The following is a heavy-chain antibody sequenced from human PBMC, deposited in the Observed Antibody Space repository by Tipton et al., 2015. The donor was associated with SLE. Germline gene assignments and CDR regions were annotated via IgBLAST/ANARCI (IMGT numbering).Heavy chain of an antibody. CDR3: ARGGFGELLFDY. D-gene: IGHD3-10*01. CDR2: INHSGST. Sequence: GSLRLSRAASGFTFSSYAMSWIRQPPGKGLEWIGEINHSGSTNYNPSLKSRVTISVDTSKNQFSLKLSSVTAADTAVYYCARGGFGELLFDYWGQGTLVTVSS. V-gene: IGHV4-34*01. J-gene: IGHJ4*02. CDR1: GFTFSSYA.